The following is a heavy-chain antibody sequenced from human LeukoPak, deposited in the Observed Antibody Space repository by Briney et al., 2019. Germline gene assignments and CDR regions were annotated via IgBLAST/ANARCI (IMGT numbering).Heavy chain of an antibody. V-gene: IGHV1-2*02. J-gene: IGHJ4*02. CDR3: ATSHTTYADYEPPDY. D-gene: IGHD4-17*01. Sequence: ASVKVSCKASGYTFTGYYMHWVRQATGQGLEWMGWINPNSGGTKYAQKFQGRVTMTRDTSITTAYMELSRLRSDDTAVYYCATSHTTYADYEPPDYWGQGTLVTVSS. CDR2: INPNSGGT. CDR1: GYTFTGYY.